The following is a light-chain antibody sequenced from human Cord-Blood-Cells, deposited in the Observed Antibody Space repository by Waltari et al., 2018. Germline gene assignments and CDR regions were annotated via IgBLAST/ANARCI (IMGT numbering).Light chain of an antibody. CDR2: DVS. CDR1: SSDVGGYTY. J-gene: IGLJ1*01. Sequence: QSALTQPRSVSGSPGQSVTISCTGTSSDVGGYTYVFLDQPHPDKAPKLTIYDVSKRPSGVPDRSSSSKSGNTASLTITGLQAEDEADYYCCSYAGSYTYVFGTGTKVTVL. CDR3: CSYAGSYTYV. V-gene: IGLV2-11*01.